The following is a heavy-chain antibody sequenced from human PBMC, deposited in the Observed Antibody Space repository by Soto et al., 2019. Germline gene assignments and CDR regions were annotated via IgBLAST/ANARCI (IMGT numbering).Heavy chain of an antibody. V-gene: IGHV1-24*01. J-gene: IGHJ4*02. Sequence: ASVKVSCKVSGYTLTELSMHWVRQAPGKGLEWMGGFDPDGGDTIYAQKFQGRVTMTRDTSTSTAYMELSSLRSEDTAVYYCARRSYYYVDYWGQGTLVTVSS. CDR2: FDPDGGDT. CDR1: GYTLTELS. D-gene: IGHD3-10*01. CDR3: ARRSYYYVDY.